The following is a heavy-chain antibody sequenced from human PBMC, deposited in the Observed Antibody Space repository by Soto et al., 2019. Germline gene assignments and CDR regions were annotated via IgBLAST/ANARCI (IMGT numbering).Heavy chain of an antibody. D-gene: IGHD6-19*01. CDR2: ISGPGTTT. CDR3: ARVGFASAWYRQYYFDY. Sequence: GGSLRLSCVASGFTFRDYYMDWIRQAPGKGLEWISYISGPGTTTVYADSVKGRFTISRDNAKNSLFLQMDSLRAEDTAMYFCARVGFASAWYRQYYFDYWGQGALVTVSS. CDR1: GFTFRDYY. V-gene: IGHV3-11*01. J-gene: IGHJ4*02.